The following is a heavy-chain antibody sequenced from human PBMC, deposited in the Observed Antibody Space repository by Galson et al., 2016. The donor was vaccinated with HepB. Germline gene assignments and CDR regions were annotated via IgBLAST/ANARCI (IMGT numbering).Heavy chain of an antibody. J-gene: IGHJ3*02. CDR3: VREVSTSGAPGAFDI. V-gene: IGHV3-33*01. CDR2: IWYGGTN. Sequence: SLRLSCAASGFSVIRHGMHWVRQAPGKGLEWVAVIWYGGTNNADSVKGRFTISRNIFKNTLYLEMSNLRVDDTAVYYCVREVSTSGAPGAFDIWGQGTMVTVSS. D-gene: IGHD2-15*01. CDR1: GFSVIRHG.